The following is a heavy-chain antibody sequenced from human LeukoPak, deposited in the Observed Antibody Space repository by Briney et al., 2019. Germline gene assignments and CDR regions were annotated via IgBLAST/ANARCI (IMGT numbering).Heavy chain of an antibody. Sequence: PGGSLRLSCAASGFAFSSYWMHWVRQAPGKGLVWVSRINSDGSSTSYADSVKGRFTISRDNAKNTLYLQMNSLRAEDTAVYYCARDYAGTNWFDPWGQGTLVTVSS. CDR1: GFAFSSYW. CDR2: INSDGSST. CDR3: ARDYAGTNWFDP. D-gene: IGHD1-26*01. V-gene: IGHV3-74*01. J-gene: IGHJ5*02.